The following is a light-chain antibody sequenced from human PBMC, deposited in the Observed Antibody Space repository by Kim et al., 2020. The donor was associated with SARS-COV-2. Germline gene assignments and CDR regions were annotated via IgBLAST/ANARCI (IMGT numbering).Light chain of an antibody. V-gene: IGKV3-20*01. CDR2: GTS. Sequence: LAPEERATLACRASQSVGSSYLAWYQQKPGQAPRLLMFGTSTRATAISDRFSGSGSGTDFTLTISRLEPEDFAVYYCQYYGSSLTFGQGTKVDIK. CDR1: QSVGSSY. J-gene: IGKJ1*01. CDR3: QYYGSSLT.